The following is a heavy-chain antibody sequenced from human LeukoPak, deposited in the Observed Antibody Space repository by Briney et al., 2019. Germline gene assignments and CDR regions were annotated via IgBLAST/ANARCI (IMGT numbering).Heavy chain of an antibody. CDR3: AKDPNSSSYRSDP. Sequence: GGSLRLSCAASGFTFSSYGMHWVRQAPGKGLEWVAVISYDGSNKYYADSVKGRFTISRDNSKNTLYLQMNSLRAEDTAVYYCAKDPNSSSYRSDPWGQGTLVTVSS. CDR1: GFTFSSYG. J-gene: IGHJ5*02. V-gene: IGHV3-30*18. CDR2: ISYDGSNK. D-gene: IGHD6-13*01.